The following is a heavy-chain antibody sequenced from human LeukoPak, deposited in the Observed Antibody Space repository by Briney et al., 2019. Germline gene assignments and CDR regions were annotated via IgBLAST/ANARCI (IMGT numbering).Heavy chain of an antibody. D-gene: IGHD2-21*01. Sequence: GGSLRLSCAASGFTFSSYAMSWVRQAPGKGLEWVSAISGSGGSTYYADSVKGRFTISRDNAKNTLYLQMNSLRAEDTAVYYCTTLYGGSLDYWGQGTLVTVSS. CDR3: TTLYGGSLDY. V-gene: IGHV3-23*01. CDR1: GFTFSSYA. J-gene: IGHJ4*02. CDR2: ISGSGGST.